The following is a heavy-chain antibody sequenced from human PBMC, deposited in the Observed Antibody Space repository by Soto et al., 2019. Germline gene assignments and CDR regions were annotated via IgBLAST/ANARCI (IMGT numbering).Heavy chain of an antibody. D-gene: IGHD2-2*01. J-gene: IGHJ4*02. Sequence: QVQLVQSGAVVKKPGSSVKVSCKASGGTLSSYAISWVRQAPGQGLEWMGGIIPIFGKTHYAQKFQGRVTSTADDSTGTAYMGLSRLRSEDTAIYYCARGLLPAVFLGPVYWGQGTLVTVSS. CDR3: ARGLLPAVFLGPVY. CDR2: IIPIFGKT. CDR1: GGTLSSYA. V-gene: IGHV1-69*12.